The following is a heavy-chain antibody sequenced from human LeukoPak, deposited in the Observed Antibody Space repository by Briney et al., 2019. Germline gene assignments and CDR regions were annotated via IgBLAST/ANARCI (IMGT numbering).Heavy chain of an antibody. CDR3: ARAGDIVATINFDY. CDR1: GYTFTGYY. Sequence: ASVKVSCKASGYTFTGYYMHWVRQAPGQGLEWMGWINPNSGGTNYAQKFQGRVTMTRDTSISTAYMELSRLRSDDTAVYYCARAGDIVATINFDYWGXGTLVTVSS. J-gene: IGHJ4*01. CDR2: INPNSGGT. D-gene: IGHD5-12*01. V-gene: IGHV1-2*02.